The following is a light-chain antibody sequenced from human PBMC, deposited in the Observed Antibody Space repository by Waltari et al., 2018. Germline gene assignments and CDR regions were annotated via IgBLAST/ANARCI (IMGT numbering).Light chain of an antibody. CDR3: AAWDDSMNGPA. V-gene: IGLV1-44*01. Sequence: QSVLTQPPSASGTPGQTVTISCSGSSSNIGGNTVTWYQQLPGAAPKLLIYSNNQRPSWVPDRFSGSKSGTIASLAISGLQSEDGGEFYCAAWDDSMNGPAFGGGTKLTVL. CDR1: SSNIGGNT. J-gene: IGLJ2*01. CDR2: SNN.